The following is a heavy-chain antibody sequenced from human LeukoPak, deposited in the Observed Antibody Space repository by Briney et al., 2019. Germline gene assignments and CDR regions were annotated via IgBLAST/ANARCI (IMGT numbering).Heavy chain of an antibody. CDR2: ISYDGSNK. J-gene: IGHJ4*02. V-gene: IGHV3-30-3*01. D-gene: IGHD5-12*01. CDR3: ARDRRWLQCFDY. CDR1: GFTFSSYA. Sequence: GGSLRLSCAASGFTFSSYAMRWVRQAPGKGLEWVAVISYDGSNKYYADSVKGRFTISRDNSKNTLYLQMNSLRAEDTAVYYCARDRRWLQCFDYWGQGTLVTVSS.